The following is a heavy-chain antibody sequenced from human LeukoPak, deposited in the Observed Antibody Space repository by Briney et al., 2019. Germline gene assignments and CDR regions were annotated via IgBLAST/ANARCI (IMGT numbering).Heavy chain of an antibody. D-gene: IGHD2-15*01. CDR1: GGSFSGYY. CDR2: IYYSGNT. J-gene: IGHJ5*02. Sequence: PSETLSLTCAVYGGSFSGYYWGWIRQPPGKGLEWIGSIYYSGNTYYNPSLKSRVTISVDTSKNQFSLKLSSVTAADTAVYFCARDRSGYCGGSCYSGGWFDPWGQGTLVTVSS. V-gene: IGHV4-34*01. CDR3: ARDRSGYCGGSCYSGGWFDP.